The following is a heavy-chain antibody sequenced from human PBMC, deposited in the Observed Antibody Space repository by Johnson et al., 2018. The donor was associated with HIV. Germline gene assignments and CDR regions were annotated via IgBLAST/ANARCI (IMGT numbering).Heavy chain of an antibody. CDR2: ISWDGGST. J-gene: IGHJ3*02. D-gene: IGHD2-2*01. CDR3: AKDPGDCSSTSCYAFDI. CDR1: GFTFDDYT. Sequence: QLVESGGVVVQPGGSLRLSCAASGFTFDDYTMHWVRQAPGKGLEWVSLISWDGGSTYYADSVKGRFTISRDNSKNSLYLQMNSLRTEDTALYYCAKDPGDCSSTSCYAFDIWGQGTMVTVS. V-gene: IGHV3-43*01.